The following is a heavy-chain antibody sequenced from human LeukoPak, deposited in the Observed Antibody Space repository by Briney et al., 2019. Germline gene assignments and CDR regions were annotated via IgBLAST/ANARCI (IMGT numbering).Heavy chain of an antibody. D-gene: IGHD3-22*01. V-gene: IGHV3-21*01. Sequence: GGSLRLSCAASGFTFSSYGMHWVRQAPGKGLEWVSSISSSSSYIYYADSVKGRFTISRDNAKNSLYLQMNSLRAEDTAVYYCARDSYYDSSGYSFYFDYWGQGTLVTVSS. J-gene: IGHJ4*02. CDR2: ISSSSSYI. CDR1: GFTFSSYG. CDR3: ARDSYYDSSGYSFYFDY.